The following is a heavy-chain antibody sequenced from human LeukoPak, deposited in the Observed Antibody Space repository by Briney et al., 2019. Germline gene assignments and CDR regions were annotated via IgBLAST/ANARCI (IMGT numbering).Heavy chain of an antibody. Sequence: GGSLRLSCAASGFTFSNYAMSWVRQAPGRGLEWVSAITGSGGNSYYADSVKGRFTISRDNSKNTVYLQMNSLRAEDTAVYYCARRYTSGWYDFDYWGQGTLVTVSS. D-gene: IGHD6-19*01. CDR3: ARRYTSGWYDFDY. V-gene: IGHV3-23*01. CDR2: ITGSGGNS. CDR1: GFTFSNYA. J-gene: IGHJ4*02.